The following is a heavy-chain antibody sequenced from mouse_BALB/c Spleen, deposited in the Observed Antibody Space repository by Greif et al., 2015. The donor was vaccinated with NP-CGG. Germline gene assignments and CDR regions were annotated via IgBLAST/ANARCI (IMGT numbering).Heavy chain of an antibody. CDR1: GYTFTSYW. J-gene: IGHJ3*01. CDR2: INPSNGRT. Sequence: VQLQQSGAELVKPGASVKLSCKASGYTFTSYWMHWVKQRPGQGLEWIGEINPSNGRTNYNEKFKSKATLTVDKSSSTAYMQLSSLTSEDSAVYYCGSSSFAYWGQGTLVTVSA. CDR3: GSSSFAY. V-gene: IGHV1S81*02. D-gene: IGHD1-1*01.